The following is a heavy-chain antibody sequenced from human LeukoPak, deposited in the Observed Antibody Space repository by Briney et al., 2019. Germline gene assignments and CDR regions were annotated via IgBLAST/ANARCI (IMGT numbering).Heavy chain of an antibody. Sequence: GGSLRLSCVASGFTLSDLYMSWFRLSPGKGLEWLSYITSSGSTTDYADSVKGRFTIPRDNAKNPMFLQMNSLRPEDTAVYYWARDPDYGDPEWGQGTLVTVSS. V-gene: IGHV3-11*01. J-gene: IGHJ4*02. CDR3: ARDPDYGDPE. CDR1: GFTLSDLY. CDR2: ITSSGSTT. D-gene: IGHD4-17*01.